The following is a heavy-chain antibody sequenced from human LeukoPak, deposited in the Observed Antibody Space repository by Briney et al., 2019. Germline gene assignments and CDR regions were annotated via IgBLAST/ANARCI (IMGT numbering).Heavy chain of an antibody. CDR2: INPSGGST. CDR3: ARTSSGWYYFDY. J-gene: IGHJ4*02. CDR1: GYTFTSYY. D-gene: IGHD6-19*01. V-gene: IGHV1-46*01. Sequence: GASVKVSCKAPGYTFTSYYMHWVRQAPGQGLEWMGIINPSGGSTSYAQKFQGRVTMTRDTSTSTVYMELSSLRSEDTAVYYCARTSSGWYYFDYWGQGTLVTVSS.